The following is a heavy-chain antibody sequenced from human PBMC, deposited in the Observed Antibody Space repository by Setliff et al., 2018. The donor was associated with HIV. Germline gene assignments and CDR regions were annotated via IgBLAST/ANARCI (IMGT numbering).Heavy chain of an antibody. J-gene: IGHJ4*02. V-gene: IGHV2-5*02. CDR3: AHNHLAVAGSHYFDY. CDR2: IYWDDDK. CDR1: GSSLDTSGVG. D-gene: IGHD6-19*01. Sequence: SGPTLVNPTQTLRLTCTLSGSSLDTSGVGVGWIRQPPGKALEWLALIYWDDDKRYSPSLKSRLTISKDTLKNQVLLTMTNMDPLDTATYYCAHNHLAVAGSHYFDYWGQGTLVTVSS.